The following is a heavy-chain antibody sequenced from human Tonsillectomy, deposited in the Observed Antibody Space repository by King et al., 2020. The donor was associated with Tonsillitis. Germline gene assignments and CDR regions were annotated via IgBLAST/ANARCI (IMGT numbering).Heavy chain of an antibody. D-gene: IGHD3-3*01. CDR3: AKGVFGVVTPFDY. J-gene: IGHJ4*02. V-gene: IGHV3-9*01. CDR1: GFTFDDYA. Sequence: VQLVESGGGLVQPGRSLRLSCAASGFTFDDYAMHWVRQAPGKGLEWVSGISWNSGSIGYADSVKGRFTISRDNAKNSLYLQMNSLRAEDTALYYCAKGVFGVVTPFDYWGQGTLVTVSS. CDR2: ISWNSGSI.